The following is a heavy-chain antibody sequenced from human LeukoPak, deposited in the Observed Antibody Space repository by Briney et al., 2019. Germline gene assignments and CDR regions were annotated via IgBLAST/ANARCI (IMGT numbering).Heavy chain of an antibody. CDR2: IDKDGSKK. Sequence: GGSLRLSCAASGFTFSSYWLSWVRQAPGKGLAWVANIDKDGSKKYYVDSVKGRFTISRDNAKNSLYLQMNSLRVEDTAVYYCARDGIDGFIDFWGQGTLVTVSS. CDR1: GFTFSSYW. J-gene: IGHJ4*02. D-gene: IGHD5-24*01. CDR3: ARDGIDGFIDF. V-gene: IGHV3-7*01.